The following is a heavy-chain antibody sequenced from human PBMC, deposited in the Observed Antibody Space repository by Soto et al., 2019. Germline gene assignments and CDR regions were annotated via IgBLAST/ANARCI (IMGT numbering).Heavy chain of an antibody. CDR3: ARSYDYIWGSYRPDYYYYYMDV. J-gene: IGHJ6*03. D-gene: IGHD3-16*02. Sequence: PSETLSLTCTVSGGSISSYYWSWIRQPPGKGLEWIGYIYYSGSTNYNPSLKSRVTISVDTSKNQFSLKLSSVTAADTAVYYCARSYDYIWGSYRPDYYYYYMDVWGKGTTVTVSS. CDR2: IYYSGST. V-gene: IGHV4-59*08. CDR1: GGSISSYY.